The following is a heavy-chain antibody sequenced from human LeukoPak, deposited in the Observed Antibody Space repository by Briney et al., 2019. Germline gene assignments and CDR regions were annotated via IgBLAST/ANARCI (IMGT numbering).Heavy chain of an antibody. J-gene: IGHJ4*02. CDR1: GASLSCRSSY. D-gene: IGHD3-3*01. V-gene: IGHV4-39*01. CDR2: INSSGNT. Sequence: SETLSLTCSVSGASLSCRSSYWGWIRQPPGKGLEWIGTINSSGNTYYNPSLKSRVTISRDTAKNQVSLKVNSVTAADTATYYCARHVSSVGVAVVITLIDSWGQGILVTVSS. CDR3: ARHVSSVGVAVVITLIDS.